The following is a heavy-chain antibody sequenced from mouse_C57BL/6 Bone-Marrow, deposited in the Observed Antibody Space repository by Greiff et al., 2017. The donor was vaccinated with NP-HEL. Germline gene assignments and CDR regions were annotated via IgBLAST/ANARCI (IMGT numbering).Heavy chain of an antibody. CDR3: ARYNYGRAWFAY. V-gene: IGHV7-3*01. Sequence: EVKVVESGGGLVQPGGSLSLSCAASGFTFTDYYMSWVRQPPGKALEWLGFIRNKANGYTSEYSVSVKGRFTISRDNSHSILYLQMNALRAEDIATYYSARYNYGRAWFAYWGQGTPVTVSA. CDR1: GFTFTDYY. J-gene: IGHJ3*01. D-gene: IGHD1-1*01. CDR2: IRNKANGYTS.